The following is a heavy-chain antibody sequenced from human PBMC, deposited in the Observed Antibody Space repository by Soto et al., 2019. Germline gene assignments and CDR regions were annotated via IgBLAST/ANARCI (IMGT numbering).Heavy chain of an antibody. V-gene: IGHV3-49*03. CDR1: GFTFGDYV. D-gene: IGHD3-3*01. Sequence: GGSLRLSCTASGFTFGDYVMSWFRQVPGKGLEWVGFIRSKAYGGTAEYAASVKGRFTFSRDDSKSIAYLQMNSLKTEDTAVYYCARAKRLTIFGNFDYWGQGTLVTVSS. CDR3: ARAKRLTIFGNFDY. J-gene: IGHJ4*02. CDR2: IRSKAYGGTA.